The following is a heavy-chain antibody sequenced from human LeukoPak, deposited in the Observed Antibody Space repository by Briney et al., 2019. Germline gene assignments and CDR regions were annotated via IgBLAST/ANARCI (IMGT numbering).Heavy chain of an antibody. CDR3: ARERDKLLRFLEWRNYGMDV. D-gene: IGHD3-3*01. J-gene: IGHJ6*02. CDR2: INPSGGST. V-gene: IGHV1-46*01. CDR1: GYTFTSYY. Sequence: ASVKVSCKASGYTFTSYYMHWVRQAPGQGPEWMGIINPSGGSTSYAQKFQGRVTMTRDTSTSTVYMELSSLRSEDTAVYYCARERDKLLRFLEWRNYGMDVWGQGTTVTVSS.